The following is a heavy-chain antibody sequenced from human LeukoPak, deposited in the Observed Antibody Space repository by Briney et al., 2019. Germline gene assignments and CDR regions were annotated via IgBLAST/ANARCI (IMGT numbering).Heavy chain of an antibody. CDR2: IKRDGSEK. CDR3: ASHYSGSKRGY. CDR1: GFTFSSYW. D-gene: IGHD6-6*01. J-gene: IGHJ4*02. Sequence: GGSLRLSCAASGFTFSSYWMSWVRQAPGKGLEWVANIKRDGSEKYYVDSVKGRFTISRDNAKNSLYLQMNSLRAEDTAVYYCASHYSGSKRGYWGQGTLVTVSS. V-gene: IGHV3-7*02.